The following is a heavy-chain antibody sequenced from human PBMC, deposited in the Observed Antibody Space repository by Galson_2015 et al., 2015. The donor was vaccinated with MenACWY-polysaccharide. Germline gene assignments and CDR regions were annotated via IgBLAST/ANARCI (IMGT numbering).Heavy chain of an antibody. V-gene: IGHV1-8*01. CDR2: MNPRSGHT. CDR3: ARGHYGA. J-gene: IGHJ5*02. D-gene: IGHD3-10*01. CDR1: GYTFTYND. Sequence: SVKVSCKASGYTFTYNDINWVRQATGQRLEWMGLMNPRSGHTEYAQKFQGRVTMTSNTAISTAYMELTSLRSEDTVVYYCARGHYGAWGQGTLVIVSS.